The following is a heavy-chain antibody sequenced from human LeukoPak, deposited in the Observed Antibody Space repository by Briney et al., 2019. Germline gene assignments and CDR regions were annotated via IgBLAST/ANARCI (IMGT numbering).Heavy chain of an antibody. CDR3: ASEDRAGSGYFDY. Sequence: PSETLSLTCTVSGGSISSSSYYWGWIRQPPGKGLEWIGSIYYSGSTYYNPSLKSRVTISVDTSKNQFSLKLSSVTAADTAVYYCASEDRAGSGYFDYWGQGTLVTVSS. D-gene: IGHD1-14*01. CDR1: GGSISSSSYY. CDR2: IYYSGST. J-gene: IGHJ4*02. V-gene: IGHV4-39*07.